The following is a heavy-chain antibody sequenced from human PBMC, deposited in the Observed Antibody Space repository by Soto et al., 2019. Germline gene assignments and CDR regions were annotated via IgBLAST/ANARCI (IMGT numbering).Heavy chain of an antibody. CDR1: GYTFTSYG. J-gene: IGHJ4*02. V-gene: IGHV1-18*04. CDR3: ARHTGYSSGWSFDY. Sequence: ASVKVSFKASGYTFTSYGISWLRQAPGQGLEWMGWISAYNGNTNYAQKLQGRVTMTTDTSTSTAYMELRSLRSDDTAVYYCARHTGYSSGWSFDYWGQGTLVTVSS. D-gene: IGHD6-19*01. CDR2: ISAYNGNT.